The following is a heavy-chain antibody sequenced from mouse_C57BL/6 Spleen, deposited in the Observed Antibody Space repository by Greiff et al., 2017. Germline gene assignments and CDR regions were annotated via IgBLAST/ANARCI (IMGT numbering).Heavy chain of an antibody. CDR1: GYTFTSYW. J-gene: IGHJ2*01. CDR2: IDPSDSYT. CDR3: ASRIYDGYYDY. V-gene: IGHV1-69*01. D-gene: IGHD2-3*01. Sequence: QVQLQQPGAELVMPGASVKLSCKASGYTFTSYWMHWVKQRPGQGLEWIGEIDPSDSYTNYNQKFKGKSTLTVDKSSSTAYMQLSSLTSEDSAVYYCASRIYDGYYDYWGQGTTLTVSS.